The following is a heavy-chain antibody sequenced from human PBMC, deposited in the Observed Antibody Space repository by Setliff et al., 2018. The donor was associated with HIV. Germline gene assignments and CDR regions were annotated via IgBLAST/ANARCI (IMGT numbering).Heavy chain of an antibody. CDR3: ARDPPGYGDSNDY. CDR2: IYYTGST. Sequence: PLETLSLTCTVSGGSVGSGSYYWRWVRQPPGKGLEWIGYIYYTGSTNYNPSLKSRLTISVDTSKNQFSLKLRSVTAADTAVYYCARDPPGYGDSNDYWGQGTLVTVSS. CDR1: GGSVGSGSYY. V-gene: IGHV4-61*01. D-gene: IGHD4-17*01. J-gene: IGHJ4*02.